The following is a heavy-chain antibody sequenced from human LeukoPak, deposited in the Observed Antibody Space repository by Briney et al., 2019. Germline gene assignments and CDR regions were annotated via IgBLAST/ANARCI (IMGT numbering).Heavy chain of an antibody. V-gene: IGHV3-48*02. CDR2: XXSSXXXX. J-gene: IGHJ4*02. CDR3: ARTMITFGGVIVHYFDY. D-gene: IGHD3-16*02. Sequence: GGXXRLSCAASGXTFSXXXXXXVRQAPGXXXXXXXXXXSSXXXXXXXDSVXXXXXXXRXNAKNSLYLQMXSLXDEDTAVYYCARTMITFGGVIVHYFDYWGQGTLVTVSS. CDR1: GXTFSXXX.